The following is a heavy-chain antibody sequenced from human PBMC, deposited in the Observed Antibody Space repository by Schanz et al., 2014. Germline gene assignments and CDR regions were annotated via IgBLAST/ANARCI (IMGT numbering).Heavy chain of an antibody. CDR3: ARGTDWNLHY. V-gene: IGHV3-13*04. J-gene: IGHJ4*02. CDR1: GFSLRNHD. D-gene: IGHD1-1*01. CDR2: IGTAGDT. Sequence: EVQLVESGGGLVQPGGSLRLSCAASGFSLRNHDMHWVRQATGAGLEWVSAIGTAGDTFYLDSVKGRFTVSRDSGQNSLYLQVNSLRAGDTAVDYCARGTDWNLHYWGQGALVTVSS.